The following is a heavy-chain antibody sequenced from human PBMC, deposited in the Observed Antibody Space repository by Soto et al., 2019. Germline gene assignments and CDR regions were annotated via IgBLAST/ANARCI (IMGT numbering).Heavy chain of an antibody. CDR2: IYPGDSDT. V-gene: IGHV5-51*01. CDR3: ATQTVKEYDFWSQHRNYGMAV. Sequence: GDSLKISCKGSGYSFTSYWIGWVRQMPGKGLEWMGIIYPGDSDTRYSPSFQGQVTISADKSISTAYLQWSSLKASDTAMYYCATQTVKEYDFWSQHRNYGMAVWRQGTTGTVS. CDR1: GYSFTSYW. J-gene: IGHJ6*02. D-gene: IGHD3-3*01.